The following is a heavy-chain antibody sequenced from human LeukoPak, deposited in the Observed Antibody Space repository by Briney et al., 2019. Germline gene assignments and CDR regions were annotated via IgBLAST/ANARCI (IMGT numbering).Heavy chain of an antibody. Sequence: SETLSLTCTVSGGSINSGSYFWSWIRQPAGKGLECIGRIYTSGITNYNSSLMSRATISIDTSKNQFSLKLSSVTAADTAVYYCARSNSGSYRELDCWGQGALVTVSS. J-gene: IGHJ4*02. CDR1: GGSINSGSYF. D-gene: IGHD1-26*01. V-gene: IGHV4-61*02. CDR2: IYTSGIT. CDR3: ARSNSGSYRELDC.